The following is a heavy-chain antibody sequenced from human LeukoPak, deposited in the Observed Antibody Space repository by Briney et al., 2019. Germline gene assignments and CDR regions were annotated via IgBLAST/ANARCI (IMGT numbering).Heavy chain of an antibody. J-gene: IGHJ4*02. CDR2: TGRHT. V-gene: IGHV3-23*01. CDR1: GFTFSTYA. CDR3: AKRGVVIRVILVGFHKEAYYFDS. Sequence: PGGSLRLSCAASGFTFSTYAMSWVRQAPGKGLEWVPSTGRHTNYADSVKGRFTISRDNPKNTLYLQMNSLRAEDTAVYFCAKRGVVIRVILVGFHKEAYYFDSWGQGALVTVSS. D-gene: IGHD3-22*01.